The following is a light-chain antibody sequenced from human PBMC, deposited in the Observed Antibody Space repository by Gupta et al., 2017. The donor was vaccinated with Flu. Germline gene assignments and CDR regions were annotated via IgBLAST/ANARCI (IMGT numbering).Light chain of an antibody. CDR3: GSYTSSTTCV. CDR1: SSDIGGYNY. V-gene: IGLV2-14*01. J-gene: IGLJ3*02. CDR2: EVT. Sequence: HSALTQPASGSGSPAQSITISCTGTSSDIGGYNYVSWYLQPPGTAPKLMIYEVTNRPSGVSNRFSGSKSGNTASLTVSGPQAEDEADYFCGSYTSSTTCVFGGGTKMTVL.